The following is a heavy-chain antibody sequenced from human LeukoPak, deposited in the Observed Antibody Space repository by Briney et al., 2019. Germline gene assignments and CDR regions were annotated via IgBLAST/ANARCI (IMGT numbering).Heavy chain of an antibody. V-gene: IGHV3-21*01. CDR3: VREVVAATAYDY. J-gene: IGHJ4*02. Sequence: QPGGSLRLSCAASGFTFSSYSMNWVRQAPGKGLEWVSSISSSSGYIYYADSLKGRFTISRDNAKNLLFLQMSSLRAGDTAVYYCVREVVAATAYDYWGQGTLVTVFS. D-gene: IGHD2-15*01. CDR2: ISSSSGYI. CDR1: GFTFSSYS.